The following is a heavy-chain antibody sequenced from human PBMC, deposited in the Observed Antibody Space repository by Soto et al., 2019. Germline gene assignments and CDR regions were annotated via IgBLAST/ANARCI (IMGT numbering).Heavy chain of an antibody. J-gene: IGHJ2*01. Sequence: SETLSLTCAVYGGSFSGYYWSWIRQPPGKGLEWIGEINHSGSTNYNPSLKSRVTISVDTSKNQFSLKLSSVTAADTAVYYCARGYYGDYLSWYFDLWGRGTLVTVSS. V-gene: IGHV4-34*01. D-gene: IGHD4-17*01. CDR3: ARGYYGDYLSWYFDL. CDR2: INHSGST. CDR1: GGSFSGYY.